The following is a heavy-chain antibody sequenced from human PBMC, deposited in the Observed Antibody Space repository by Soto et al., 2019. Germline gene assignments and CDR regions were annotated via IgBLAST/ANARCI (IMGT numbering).Heavy chain of an antibody. CDR3: KTGELSISWYPKGNWFDP. D-gene: IGHD6-13*01. Sequence: QVQLVQSGAEVKKPGASVKVSCKASGYTFTSYDINWVRQATGQGLEWMGWMNPNSGNTGHAQKFQGRVTMTRNTAISTTYRGLRSLRSEDPAVYYLKTGELSISWYPKGNWFDPWGPGTLVTVSS. J-gene: IGHJ5*02. V-gene: IGHV1-8*01. CDR2: MNPNSGNT. CDR1: GYTFTSYD.